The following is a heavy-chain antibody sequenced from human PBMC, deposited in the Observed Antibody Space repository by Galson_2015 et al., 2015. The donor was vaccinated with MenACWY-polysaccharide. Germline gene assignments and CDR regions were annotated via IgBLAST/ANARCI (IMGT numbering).Heavy chain of an antibody. CDR2: VQNGGGTK. J-gene: IGHJ3*02. CDR1: GLIFRSSG. Sequence: LRLSCAASGLIFRSSGMHCVRHAPRKGGEGDAAVQNGGGTKAYADSVKGRFTISRDNSKNTLYLEMISLRAEDTAVDYCARESSRSVLHAVDIWGQGTMVTVSS. D-gene: IGHD1-26*01. CDR3: ARESSRSVLHAVDI. V-gene: IGHV3-33*01.